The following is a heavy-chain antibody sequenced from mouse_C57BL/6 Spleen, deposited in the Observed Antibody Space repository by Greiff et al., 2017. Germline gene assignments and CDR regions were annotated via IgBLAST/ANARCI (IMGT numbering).Heavy chain of an antibody. V-gene: IGHV2-2*01. J-gene: IGHJ4*01. CDR2: IWSGGST. Sequence: VQLQQSGPGLVQPSQSLSITCTVSGFSLTSYGVHWVRQAPGKGLEWLGVIWSGGSTDYNAAFISRLSISKDNTKSQVFFKMNSLQADDTAIYYCARKAYYSNYGAMDYWGQGTSVTVSS. D-gene: IGHD2-5*01. CDR3: ARKAYYSNYGAMDY. CDR1: GFSLTSYG.